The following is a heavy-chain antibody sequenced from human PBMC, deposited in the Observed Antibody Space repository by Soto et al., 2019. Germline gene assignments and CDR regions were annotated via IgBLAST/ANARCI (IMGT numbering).Heavy chain of an antibody. V-gene: IGHV4-30-4*01. J-gene: IGHJ5*02. CDR2: IYYSGST. CDR1: GGSISSGDYY. D-gene: IGHD5-12*01. Sequence: PSETLSLTCTVSGGSISSGDYYWSWIRQPPGKGLEWIGYIYYSGSTYYNPSLKSRVTISVDTSKNQFSLKLGSVTAADTAVYYCARDNVSRRDGYKTESWFDPWGQGTLVTVSS. CDR3: ARDNVSRRDGYKTESWFDP.